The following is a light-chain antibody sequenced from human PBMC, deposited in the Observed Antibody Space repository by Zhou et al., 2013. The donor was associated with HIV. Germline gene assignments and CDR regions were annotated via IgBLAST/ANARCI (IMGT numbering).Light chain of an antibody. CDR1: QGIGSW. CDR3: QKXNGATWT. CDR2: AAS. J-gene: IGKJ1*01. Sequence: DIQMTQSPSSVSASVGDRVTISCRASQGIGSWLAWFQQKPGKAPKLLIFAASSLQSGVPSRFSGSGSGTEFTLSISSLQPEDVATYYCQKXNGATWTFGQGTKVEIK. V-gene: IGKV1-12*01.